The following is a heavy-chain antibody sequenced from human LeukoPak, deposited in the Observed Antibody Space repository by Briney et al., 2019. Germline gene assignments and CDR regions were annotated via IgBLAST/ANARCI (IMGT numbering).Heavy chain of an antibody. V-gene: IGHV4-61*02. CDR3: ARGEYYYGSGSLNWFDP. D-gene: IGHD3-10*01. CDR2: IYTSGST. Sequence: PSQTLSLTCTVSGGSISSGSYYWSWIRQPAGKGLEWIGRIYTSGSTNYNPSLKSRVTISVDTSKNQFSLKLSSVTAADTAVYYCARGEYYYGSGSLNWFDPWGQGTLVTVSS. J-gene: IGHJ5*02. CDR1: GGSISSGSYY.